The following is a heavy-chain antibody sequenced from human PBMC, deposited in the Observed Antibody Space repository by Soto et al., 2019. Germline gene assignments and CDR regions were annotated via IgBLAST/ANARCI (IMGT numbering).Heavy chain of an antibody. CDR1: GGTFSSCA. J-gene: IGHJ6*02. Sequence: SSAKVSCKASGGTFSSCAISWVRQAPGQGIEWRGAITPIFGKANYAQKFQGRVTITADKSTSTAYMELSSVRDDDTAVYYCARGAFAVGYYYYGMDVWGPWTKVTVSS. V-gene: IGHV1-69*06. D-gene: IGHD3-3*02. CDR2: ITPIFGKA. CDR3: ARGAFAVGYYYYGMDV.